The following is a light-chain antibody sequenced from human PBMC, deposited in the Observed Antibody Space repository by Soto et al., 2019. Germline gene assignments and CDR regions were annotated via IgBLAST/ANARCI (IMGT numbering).Light chain of an antibody. Sequence: DVLMTQSPLSLPVTLGQPASISCWSSRSLAYIDGNTYLNWFQQRPGQSPRRLIYNVSNRDSGXPXSXXGSGSCTAFTLKISRVEAEDVAVYYCMQGTHWPPYTFGQGTKLEIK. J-gene: IGKJ2*01. CDR1: RSLAYIDGNTY. CDR3: MQGTHWPPYT. CDR2: NVS. V-gene: IGKV2-30*01.